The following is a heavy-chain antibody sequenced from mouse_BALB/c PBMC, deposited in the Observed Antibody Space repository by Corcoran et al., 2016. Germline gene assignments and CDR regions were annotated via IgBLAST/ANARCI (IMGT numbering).Heavy chain of an antibody. V-gene: IGHV1-18*01. J-gene: IGHJ4*01. CDR3: ARWDGNGAMDY. CDR2: INPYNGGT. CDR1: GYSFTGYT. D-gene: IGHD2-1*01. Sequence: EVQLQQSGPELVKPGASMKISCKASGYSFTGYTMNWVKQSHGKNLEWIGLINPYNGGTTYIQNVKGKATLTVDKSSSTSYMELLSLTSEASAVYYVARWDGNGAMDYWGQGTSVTVSS.